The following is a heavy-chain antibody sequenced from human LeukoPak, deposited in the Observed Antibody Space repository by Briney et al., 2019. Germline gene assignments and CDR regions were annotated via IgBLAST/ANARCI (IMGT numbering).Heavy chain of an antibody. CDR3: AGGYCSGGSCYSQFADY. CDR2: IYYSGST. CDR1: GGSVSSGSYY. D-gene: IGHD2-15*01. J-gene: IGHJ4*02. Sequence: PSETLSLTCTVSGGSVSSGSYYWSWIRQPPGKGLEWIGYIYYSGSTNYNPSLKSRVTISVDTSKNQFSLKLSSVAAADTAVYYCAGGYCSGGSCYSQFADYWGQGTLVTVSS. V-gene: IGHV4-61*01.